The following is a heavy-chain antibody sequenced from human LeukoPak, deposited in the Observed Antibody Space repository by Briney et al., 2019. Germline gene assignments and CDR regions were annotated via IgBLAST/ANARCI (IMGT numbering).Heavy chain of an antibody. D-gene: IGHD4-11*01. CDR2: IYYSGST. CDR1: GGSISSYY. CDR3: ASSNYYYGMDV. J-gene: IGHJ6*02. Sequence: SETLSLTCTVSGGSISSYYWSWIRQPPGKGLEWIGYIYYSGSTNYNPSLKSRVTISVDTSKNQFSLKLSSVTAADTAVYYCASSNYYYGMDVWGQGTTVTVSS. V-gene: IGHV4-59*08.